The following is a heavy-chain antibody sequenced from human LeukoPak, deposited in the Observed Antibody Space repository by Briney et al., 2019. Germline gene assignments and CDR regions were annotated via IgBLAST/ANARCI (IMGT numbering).Heavy chain of an antibody. D-gene: IGHD4-17*01. J-gene: IGHJ3*02. V-gene: IGHV4-34*01. CDR2: ISHSGST. Sequence: SETLSLTCAVYGGSFSGYYWSWIRQPPGKGLEWIGEISHSGSTNYNPSLKSRVTISVDTSKNQFSLKLSSVTAADTAVYYCARTTVTLGNAFDIWGQGTMVTVSS. CDR3: ARTTVTLGNAFDI. CDR1: GGSFSGYY.